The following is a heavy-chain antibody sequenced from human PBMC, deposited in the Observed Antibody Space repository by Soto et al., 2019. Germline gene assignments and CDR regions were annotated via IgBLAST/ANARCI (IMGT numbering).Heavy chain of an antibody. CDR2: IHNSGNT. V-gene: IGHV4-59*01. CDR1: SGSIRTSY. CDR3: ARLQYTVVTPIDV. Sequence: QVQLQESGPGLVKPSETLSLTCTVPSGSIRTSYWTWIRQFPGKRLEWIAHIHNSGNTNSNPSLKSRVTISTDTSKTQIALRLTSVTVADRAMYYCARLQYTVVTPIDVWGQGTMVTVSS. D-gene: IGHD2-21*02. J-gene: IGHJ3*01.